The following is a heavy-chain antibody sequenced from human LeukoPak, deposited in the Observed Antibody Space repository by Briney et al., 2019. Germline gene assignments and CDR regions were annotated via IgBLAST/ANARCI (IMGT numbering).Heavy chain of an antibody. CDR3: ARHGSWSFDY. V-gene: IGHV3-23*01. J-gene: IGHJ4*02. D-gene: IGHD6-13*01. CDR2: ITSGSGSSV. Sequence: GGSLRLSCAASGFTFSSHAMSWVRQAPGKGLEWVSAITSGSGSSVYYTDSLKGRFTISRDNSKNTLYLQMNSLRAEDTAVYYCARHGSWSFDYWGQGTLVTVSA. CDR1: GFTFSSHA.